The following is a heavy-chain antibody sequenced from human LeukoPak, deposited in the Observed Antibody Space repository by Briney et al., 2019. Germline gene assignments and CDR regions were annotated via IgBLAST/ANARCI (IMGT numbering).Heavy chain of an antibody. D-gene: IGHD5-18*01. Sequence: SETLSLTCAVYGGSFSGYYWSWIRQPPGKGLEWIGEINHSGSTNYNPSLKSRVTILVDTSKNQFSLKLSSVTAADTAVYYCARGGQLWLRGLDYWGQGTLVTVSS. CDR2: INHSGST. CDR3: ARGGQLWLRGLDY. J-gene: IGHJ4*02. CDR1: GGSFSGYY. V-gene: IGHV4-34*01.